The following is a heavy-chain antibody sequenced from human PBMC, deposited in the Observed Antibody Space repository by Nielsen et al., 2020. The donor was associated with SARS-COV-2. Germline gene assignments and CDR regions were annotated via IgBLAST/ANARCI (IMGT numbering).Heavy chain of an antibody. CDR1: GCTSNTYA. Sequence: SSVTVPRMASGCTSNTYAITWVRQAPGQGLEWMGRIIPILGVPRYAQKFQGRVTISADKSTSTAYMELSSLTSEDTAVYYCARGDMAREGDADYWGQGTLVTVSS. CDR2: IIPILGVP. D-gene: IGHD5-24*01. CDR3: ARGDMAREGDADY. J-gene: IGHJ4*02. V-gene: IGHV1-69*04.